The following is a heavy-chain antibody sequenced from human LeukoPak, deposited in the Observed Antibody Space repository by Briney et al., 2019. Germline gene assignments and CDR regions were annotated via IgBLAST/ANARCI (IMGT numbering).Heavy chain of an antibody. V-gene: IGHV6-1*01. CDR3: ARRSNSDGSFDY. J-gene: IGHJ4*02. CDR1: GDSVSSNSAG. Sequence: SQTLSLTCAISGDSVSSNSAGWSWIRQSPSRGLEWLGRTYYRSKLYNDYAASVKSRITINPDTSKNQFSLQLNSVTPEDTAVYYCARRSNSDGSFDYWGQGTLVTVSS. D-gene: IGHD4-11*01. CDR2: TYYRSKLYN.